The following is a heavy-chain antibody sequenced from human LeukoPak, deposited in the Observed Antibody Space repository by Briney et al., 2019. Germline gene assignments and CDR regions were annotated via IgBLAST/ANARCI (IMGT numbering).Heavy chain of an antibody. Sequence: SETLSLTCTVSGGSISSYYWSWIRQPAGKGLEWIGRIYTSGSTNYNPSLKGRVTMSVDTSKNQFSLKLSSVTAADTAVYYCAREYSSSWYRLGPFDYWGQGTLVTVSS. CDR1: GGSISSYY. D-gene: IGHD6-13*01. CDR3: AREYSSSWYRLGPFDY. CDR2: IYTSGST. V-gene: IGHV4-4*07. J-gene: IGHJ4*02.